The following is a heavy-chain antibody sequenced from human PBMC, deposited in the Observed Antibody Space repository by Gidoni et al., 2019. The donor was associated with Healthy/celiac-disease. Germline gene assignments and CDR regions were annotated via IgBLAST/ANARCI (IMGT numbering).Heavy chain of an antibody. CDR2: ISSSSSYI. Sequence: EVQLVESGVGLVKPGRSLRLPCAASGFTFSSYRRNWARQAPGKGLEWVSSISSSSSYIDYAEAVKGRFTISRDNAKNSLYLQMNSLRAEDTAVYYCARDGSGSQYFKHWGQGTLVTVSS. CDR1: GFTFSSYR. J-gene: IGHJ1*01. D-gene: IGHD3-10*01. V-gene: IGHV3-21*01. CDR3: ARDGSGSQYFKH.